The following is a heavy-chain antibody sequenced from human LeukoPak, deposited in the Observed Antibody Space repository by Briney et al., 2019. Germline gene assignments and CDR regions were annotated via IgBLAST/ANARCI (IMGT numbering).Heavy chain of an antibody. D-gene: IGHD6-13*01. CDR1: GLTFSDYA. CDR2: ISGSGGST. CDR3: AKCAIAAAGTYYGMDV. Sequence: GGSLRLSCAASGLTFSDYAMSWVRQAPGKGLEWVSAISGSGGSTYYADSVKGRFTISRDNSKNTLYLQMNSLRAEDTAVYYCAKCAIAAAGTYYGMDVWGQGTTVTVSS. V-gene: IGHV3-23*01. J-gene: IGHJ6*02.